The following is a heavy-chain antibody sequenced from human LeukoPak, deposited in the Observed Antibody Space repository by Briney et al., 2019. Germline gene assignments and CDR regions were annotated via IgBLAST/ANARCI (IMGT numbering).Heavy chain of an antibody. J-gene: IGHJ4*02. CDR1: GFTFSSYG. D-gene: IGHD5-18*01. CDR2: ISYDGSSK. CDR3: AKDEEWIQPYYFDY. V-gene: IGHV3-30*18. Sequence: GGSLRLSCAASGFTFSSYGVHWVRQAPGKGLEWVAVISYDGSSKYYADSVKGRFTISRDNSKNTLYLQMNSLRAEDTAVYYCAKDEEWIQPYYFDYWGQGTLVTVSS.